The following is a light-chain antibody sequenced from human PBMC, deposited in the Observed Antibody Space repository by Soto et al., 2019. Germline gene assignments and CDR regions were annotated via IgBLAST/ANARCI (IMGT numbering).Light chain of an antibody. V-gene: IGKV1-27*01. J-gene: IGKJ4*01. CDR3: QKYNSAPQLT. CDR2: TAS. Sequence: DIQITQSPSSLSASVGDRVPITCRASQGISNYLAWYQQKPGKVPKLLIYTASTLQSGVPSRFSGSGSGTDLTLTISSMQHEDVATYYCQKYNSAPQLTFGGGTKVEIK. CDR1: QGISNY.